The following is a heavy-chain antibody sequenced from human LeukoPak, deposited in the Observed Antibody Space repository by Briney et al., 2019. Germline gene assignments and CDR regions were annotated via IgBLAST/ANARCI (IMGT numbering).Heavy chain of an antibody. Sequence: PSETLSLTCTVSGASISGYYWSWIRQPPGKGLEWIGYIYYSGSTKYNPSLKGRVTISVDTSKNQFSLKLSSVTAADTAVYYCARRAGPHSSSPPRWFDYWGQGTLVTVSS. V-gene: IGHV4-59*12. CDR3: ARRAGPHSSSPPRWFDY. CDR2: IYYSGST. J-gene: IGHJ4*02. CDR1: GASISGYY. D-gene: IGHD6-6*01.